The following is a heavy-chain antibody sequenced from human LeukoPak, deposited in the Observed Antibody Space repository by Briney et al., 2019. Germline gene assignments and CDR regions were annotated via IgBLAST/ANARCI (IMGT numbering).Heavy chain of an antibody. J-gene: IGHJ4*02. CDR3: ARDSVYTARALDY. V-gene: IGHV3-30*04. CDR1: GFTFKSYA. D-gene: IGHD5-18*01. CDR2: ISYDGSNK. Sequence: GGSLRLSCSASGFTFKSYAMHWVRQAPGKGLEWVAVISYDGSNKYYADSVKGRFTISRDNSKNTLYLQMNSLRAEDTAVYYCARDSVYTARALDYWGQGTLVTVSS.